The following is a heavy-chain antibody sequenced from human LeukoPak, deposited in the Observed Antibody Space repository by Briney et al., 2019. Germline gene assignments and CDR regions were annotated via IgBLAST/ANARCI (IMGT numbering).Heavy chain of an antibody. CDR2: ISAYNGNT. CDR1: GYTFTSYG. Sequence: ASVEVSCKASGYTFTSYGISWVRRAPGQGLEWMGWISAYNGNTNYAQKLQGRVTMTTDTSTSTAYMELRSLRSDDTAVYYCARGGEIVGATTWSDYWGQGTLVTVSS. V-gene: IGHV1-18*01. J-gene: IGHJ4*02. D-gene: IGHD1-26*01. CDR3: ARGGEIVGATTWSDY.